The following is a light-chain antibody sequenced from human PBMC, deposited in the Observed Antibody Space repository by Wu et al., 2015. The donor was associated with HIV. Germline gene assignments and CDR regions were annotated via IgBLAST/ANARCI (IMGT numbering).Light chain of an antibody. J-gene: IGKJ1*01. CDR2: KAS. Sequence: DIQMTQSPSTLSASVGDRVTITCRASQSISSWLAWFQQKPGKAPKLLIYKASTLESGVPSRFSGSGSGTEFTLTISSLQPDDSATYYCQQYNSYSGRTFGQGTKVEIK. V-gene: IGKV1-5*03. CDR1: QSISSW. CDR3: QQYNSYSGRT.